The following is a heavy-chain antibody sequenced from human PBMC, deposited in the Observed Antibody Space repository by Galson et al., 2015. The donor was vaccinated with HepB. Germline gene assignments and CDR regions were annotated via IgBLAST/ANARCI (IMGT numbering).Heavy chain of an antibody. V-gene: IGHV3-74*01. CDR3: ARVVSSSWYDGNDAFDI. CDR2: INSDGSST. D-gene: IGHD6-13*01. Sequence: SLRLSCAASGFTFSSYWMHWVRQAPGKGLVWVSRINSDGSSTSYADSVKGRFTISRDNAKNTLYLQMNSLRAEDTAVYYCARVVSSSWYDGNDAFDIWGQGTMVTVSS. CDR1: GFTFSSYW. J-gene: IGHJ3*02.